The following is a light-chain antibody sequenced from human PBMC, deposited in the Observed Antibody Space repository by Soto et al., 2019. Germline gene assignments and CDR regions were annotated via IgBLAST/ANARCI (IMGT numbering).Light chain of an antibody. CDR1: SSNIGAGYD. CDR2: DNT. CDR3: QSYDSSLSGVV. V-gene: IGLV1-40*01. J-gene: IGLJ2*01. Sequence: QSVLTQPPSMSGSPGQRVTISCTWSSSNIGAGYDVHWYQHLPGTAPKLLIYDNTNRPSGVPDRFSGSKSGTSASLAITGLQAEDEADYYCQSYDSSLSGVVFGGGTQLTVL.